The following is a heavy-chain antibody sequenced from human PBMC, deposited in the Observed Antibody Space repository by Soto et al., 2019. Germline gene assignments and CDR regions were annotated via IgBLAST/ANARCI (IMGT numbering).Heavy chain of an antibody. D-gene: IGHD5-12*01. CDR3: ARAGLTTLELATIY. CDR2: INANSGVT. Sequence: GASVKVSCKAARYTFTGYYVHWVRQSPGQGLEWMGWINANSGVTKFPQKFQGRVIMPRDTSISTVYMELSRLTSDDTAVYYCARAGLTTLELATIYWGQGTQVTVSS. J-gene: IGHJ4*02. V-gene: IGHV1-2*02. CDR1: RYTFTGYY.